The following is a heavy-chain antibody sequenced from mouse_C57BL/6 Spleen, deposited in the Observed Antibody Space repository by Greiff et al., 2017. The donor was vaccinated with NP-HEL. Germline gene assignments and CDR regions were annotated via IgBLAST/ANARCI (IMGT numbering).Heavy chain of an antibody. CDR1: GFNIKDYY. J-gene: IGHJ4*01. D-gene: IGHD1-1*01. CDR3: ARYYYGSSYSYYAMGY. CDR2: IDPEDGET. Sequence: VQLQQSGAELVKPGASVKLSCTASGFNIKDYYMHWVKQRPEQGLEWIGRIDPEDGETNYAPKFQGKATITADTSSNTAYLQLSSLTSEDTAVYYCARYYYGSSYSYYAMGYWGQGTSVTVSS. V-gene: IGHV14-2*01.